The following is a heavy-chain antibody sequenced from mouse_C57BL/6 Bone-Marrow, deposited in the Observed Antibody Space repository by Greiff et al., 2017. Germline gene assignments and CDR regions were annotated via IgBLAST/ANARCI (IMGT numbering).Heavy chain of an antibody. CDR1: GYTFTSYW. D-gene: IGHD6-1*01. CDR3: ARRLYRSSLCAY. V-gene: IGHV1-50*01. Sequence: QVQLKQPGAELVKPGASVKLSCKASGYTFTSYWLQWVKQRPGQGLEWIGEIDPSDSYTNYNQKFKGKATLTVDTSSSTAYMQISRLTSEDSAVYYSARRLYRSSLCAYWGQRTLVTVSA. J-gene: IGHJ3*01. CDR2: IDPSDSYT.